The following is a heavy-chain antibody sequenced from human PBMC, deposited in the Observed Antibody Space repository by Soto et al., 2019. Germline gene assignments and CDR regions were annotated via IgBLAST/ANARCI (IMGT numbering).Heavy chain of an antibody. V-gene: IGHV4-31*03. D-gene: IGHD2-21*02. CDR1: GGSISSDSFY. Sequence: PSETLSLTCTVSGGSISSDSFYWNWIRQLPGEGLEWIGYIYHTGNTYYNPSLKSRVTMSVDTSKNQFSLNLSSVTAADTAVYYCARTTAAIHLNYWSQGTLVTVSS. CDR3: ARTTAAIHLNY. J-gene: IGHJ4*02. CDR2: IYHTGNT.